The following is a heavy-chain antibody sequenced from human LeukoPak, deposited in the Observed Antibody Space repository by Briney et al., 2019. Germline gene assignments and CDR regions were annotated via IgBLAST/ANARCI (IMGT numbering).Heavy chain of an antibody. CDR1: GFTFSTYG. V-gene: IGHV3-30*02. J-gene: IGHJ4*02. D-gene: IGHD2/OR15-2a*01. CDR3: RDPFDY. Sequence: PGGSLRLSCAAPGFTFSTYGMHWVRQAPGKGLEWLAFLRYDGSDKYYADSVKGRFTISRDISKNTLYLQMNSLRAEDTAMYYCRDPFDYWGQGTLVTVPS. CDR2: LRYDGSDK.